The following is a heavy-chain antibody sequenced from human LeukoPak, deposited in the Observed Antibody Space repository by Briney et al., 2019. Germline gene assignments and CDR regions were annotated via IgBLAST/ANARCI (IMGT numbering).Heavy chain of an antibody. V-gene: IGHV3-21*01. J-gene: IGHJ5*02. CDR1: GFTFSSYS. D-gene: IGHD6-13*01. CDR3: ARDLIAAAGTNLVPDWFDP. CDR2: ISSSSSYI. Sequence: PGGSLRLSCAASGFTFSSYSMNWVRQAPGKGLEWVSSISSSSSYIYYADSVKGRFTISRDNAKNSLYLQMNSLRAEDTAVYYCARDLIAAAGTNLVPDWFDPWGQGTLVTVSS.